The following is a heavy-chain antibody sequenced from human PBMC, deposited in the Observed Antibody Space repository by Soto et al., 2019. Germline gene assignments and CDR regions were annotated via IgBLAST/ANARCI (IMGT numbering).Heavy chain of an antibody. CDR3: ARTKCSGASCYSRSLDY. Sequence: TLSLTCTVSGGSITAGGSYGSWLRQLPGKGLEWIGHRYYSESTYYNPSLKSRVSISLDTSKNQFSLKLSFVTAADTAMYYCARTKCSGASCYSRSLDYWGQGTPVTVSS. D-gene: IGHD2-15*01. J-gene: IGHJ4*02. V-gene: IGHV4-31*03. CDR1: GGSITAGGSY. CDR2: RYYSEST.